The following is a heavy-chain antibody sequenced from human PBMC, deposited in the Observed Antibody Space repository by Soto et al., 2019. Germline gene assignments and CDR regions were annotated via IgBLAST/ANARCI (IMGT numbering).Heavy chain of an antibody. CDR3: AREAISTYDNYYYYMDV. D-gene: IGHD3-3*01. CDR1: GYTFTSYD. V-gene: IGHV1-8*01. Sequence: ASVKVSCKASGYTFTSYDINWVRQATGQGLEWMGWMNPNSGNTGYAQKFQGRVTMTRNTSISTAYMELSSLRSEDTAVYYCAREAISTYDNYYYYMDVWGKGTTVTVSS. CDR2: MNPNSGNT. J-gene: IGHJ6*03.